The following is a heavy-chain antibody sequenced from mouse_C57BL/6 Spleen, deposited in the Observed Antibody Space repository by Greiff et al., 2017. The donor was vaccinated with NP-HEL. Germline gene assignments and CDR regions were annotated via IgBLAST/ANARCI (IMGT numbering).Heavy chain of an antibody. CDR2: IHPNSGST. Sequence: QVQLQQPGAELVKPGASVKLSCKASGYTFTSYWMHWVKQRPGQGLEWIGMIHPNSGSTNYNEKFKSKATLTVDKSSSTAYMQLSSLTSEDSAVYYCARRGIYYGNYYAMDYWGQGTSVTVSS. CDR1: GYTFTSYW. V-gene: IGHV1-64*01. J-gene: IGHJ4*01. D-gene: IGHD2-1*01. CDR3: ARRGIYYGNYYAMDY.